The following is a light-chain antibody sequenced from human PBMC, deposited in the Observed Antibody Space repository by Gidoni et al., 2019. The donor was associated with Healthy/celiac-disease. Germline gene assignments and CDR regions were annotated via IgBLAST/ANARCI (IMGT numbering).Light chain of an antibody. J-gene: IGKJ4*01. V-gene: IGKV1-39*01. CDR3: QQSYSTLT. Sequence: DIQMTQSPSSLSASVGDRVPITCRASQNISSYLNWYQQKPGKAPKLLIYAASSLQSGVPSRFSGSGSGTDFTLTISSLQPEDFATYYCQQSYSTLTFGGGTKVEIK. CDR2: AAS. CDR1: QNISSY.